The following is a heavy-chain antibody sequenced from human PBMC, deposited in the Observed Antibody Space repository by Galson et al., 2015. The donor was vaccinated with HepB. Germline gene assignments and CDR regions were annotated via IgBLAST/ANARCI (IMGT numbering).Heavy chain of an antibody. D-gene: IGHD5-18*01. V-gene: IGHV3-33*08. Sequence: SLRLSCAASGFTFSSYGMHWVRQAPGKGLEWVAVIWYDGSNKYYADSVKGRFTISRDNSKNTPYLQMNSLRAEDTAVYYCARDPIRRGYSYGYYFDYWGQGTLVTVSS. CDR1: GFTFSSYG. CDR2: IWYDGSNK. CDR3: ARDPIRRGYSYGYYFDY. J-gene: IGHJ4*02.